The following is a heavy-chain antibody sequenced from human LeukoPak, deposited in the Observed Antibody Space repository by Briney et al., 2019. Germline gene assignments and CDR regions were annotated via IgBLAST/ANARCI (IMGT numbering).Heavy chain of an antibody. D-gene: IGHD1-1*01. Sequence: GGSLRLSCAASGFTFSSYAMSWVRQAPGKGLEWVSAISGSGGSTYYADFVKGRFTISRDNSKNTLYLQMNSLRAKDTAVYYCAKDLNWSFDYWGQGTLVTVSS. CDR2: ISGSGGST. CDR1: GFTFSSYA. V-gene: IGHV3-23*01. CDR3: AKDLNWSFDY. J-gene: IGHJ4*02.